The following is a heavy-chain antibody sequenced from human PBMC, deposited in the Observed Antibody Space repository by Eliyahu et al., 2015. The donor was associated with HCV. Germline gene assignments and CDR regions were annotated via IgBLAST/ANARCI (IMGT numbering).Heavy chain of an antibody. Sequence: QVQLQESGPGLVKPSETLSLTCTXSGGSITSYYWSWIRQPPGKGLEWIGYIHYSGSXNYNPSLKSRVTISVDTSKNXFSLKVTSVTAADTAVYFCASGGGGIAVAGTGGWFDPWGQGTLVTVSS. CDR2: IHYSGSX. J-gene: IGHJ5*02. CDR1: GGSITSYY. V-gene: IGHV4-59*01. CDR3: ASGGGGIAVAGTGGWFDP. D-gene: IGHD6-19*01.